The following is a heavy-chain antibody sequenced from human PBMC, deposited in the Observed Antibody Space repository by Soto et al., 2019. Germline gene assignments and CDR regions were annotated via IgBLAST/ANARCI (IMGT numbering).Heavy chain of an antibody. D-gene: IGHD6-13*01. J-gene: IGHJ5*02. CDR3: ATEARTAAFLDP. CDR2: IIPILGIA. Sequence: QVQLVQSGAEVKKPGSSVKVSCKASGGTFSSYTISWVRQAPGQGLEWMGRIIPILGIANYAQKFQGRVTITADKSTSTAYMELSSLRSEDTAVYYCATEARTAAFLDPWGQGTLVTVSS. CDR1: GGTFSSYT. V-gene: IGHV1-69*02.